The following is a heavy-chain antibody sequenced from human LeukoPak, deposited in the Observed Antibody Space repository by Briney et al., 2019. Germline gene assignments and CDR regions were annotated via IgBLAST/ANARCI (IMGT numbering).Heavy chain of an antibody. V-gene: IGHV4-34*01. Sequence: SETLSLPCAVYGGSFSGYYWSWISHPPGKGLEWIGEINHSGSTNYNPSLKSRVTISVDTSKNQFSLKLSSVTAADTAVYYCARGRAAGYYYYYYMDVWGKGTTVTVSS. CDR2: INHSGST. CDR3: ARGRAAGYYYYYYMDV. J-gene: IGHJ6*03. D-gene: IGHD6-13*01. CDR1: GGSFSGYY.